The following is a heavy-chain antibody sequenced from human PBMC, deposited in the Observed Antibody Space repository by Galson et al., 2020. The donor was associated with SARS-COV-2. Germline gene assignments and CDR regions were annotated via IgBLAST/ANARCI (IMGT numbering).Heavy chain of an antibody. J-gene: IGHJ4*02. Sequence: GGSLRLSCVASGFTFSDHYMDWVRPAPGKGLEWLGRIRNKANSYTIQYAASVKGRFTISRDDSKDSLYLQMNSLKTEDTAVYYCARPRVNIVTSCFDYWGQGTLVTVSS. D-gene: IGHD2-21*01. CDR1: GFTFSDHY. CDR3: ARPRVNIVTSCFDY. V-gene: IGHV3-72*01. CDR2: IRNKANSYTI.